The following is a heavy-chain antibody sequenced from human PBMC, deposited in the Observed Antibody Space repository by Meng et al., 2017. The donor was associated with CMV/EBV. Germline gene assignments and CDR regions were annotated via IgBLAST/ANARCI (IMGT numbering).Heavy chain of an antibody. V-gene: IGHV1-8*01. Sequence: ASVNVSCKASGYTFTTYDINWVRQATGQGLEWMGWMNPNSGNTDYAQKFQGRVTLTRVTSISTAYMELSSLTSDDQAVYYCARTRIEVEPDGRKIKYYNYGMDVWGQGTTVTVSS. CDR2: MNPNSGNT. CDR1: GYTFTTYD. J-gene: IGHJ6*02. CDR3: ARTRIEVEPDGRKIKYYNYGMDV. D-gene: IGHD2-2*01.